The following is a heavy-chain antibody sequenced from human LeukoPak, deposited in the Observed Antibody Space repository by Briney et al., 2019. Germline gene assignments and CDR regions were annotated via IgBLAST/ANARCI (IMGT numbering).Heavy chain of an antibody. D-gene: IGHD2-21*01. CDR2: ISTYNGNT. Sequence: ASVKVSCKTSGYTFTNYDITWVRQAPGQGLEWMGWISTYNGNTNYAQKLQGRVTMTTDTTTSTAYMELRSLRSDDTAVYYCARRVRARPIPHYYVMDVWGQGTTVSVPS. V-gene: IGHV1-18*01. J-gene: IGHJ6*02. CDR3: ARRVRARPIPHYYVMDV. CDR1: GYTFTNYD.